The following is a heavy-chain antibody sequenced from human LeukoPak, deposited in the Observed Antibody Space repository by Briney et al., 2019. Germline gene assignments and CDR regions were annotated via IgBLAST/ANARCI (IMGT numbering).Heavy chain of an antibody. Sequence: PGGSQRLTCAASGFTFSNYWMSWVRQAPGKGLEWVANIKQDGSEKYYVDSVKGRFTISRDNAKNSLYLQMNSLRAEDTAVYYCARVGWQLCFDAFDIWGQEPMVIVSS. D-gene: IGHD5-18*01. CDR3: ARVGWQLCFDAFDI. V-gene: IGHV3-7*05. J-gene: IGHJ3*02. CDR2: IKQDGSEK. CDR1: GFTFSNYW.